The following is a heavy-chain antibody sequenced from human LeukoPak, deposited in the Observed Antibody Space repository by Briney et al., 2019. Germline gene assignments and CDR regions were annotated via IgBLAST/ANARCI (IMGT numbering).Heavy chain of an antibody. CDR3: ARVRLWFGEPADAFDI. D-gene: IGHD3-10*01. Sequence: RASVKVSCKASGYTFTSYGISWVRQAPGQGLEWMGWISAYNGNTNYAQKLQGRVTMTTDTSTSTAYMELRSLRSDDTAVYYCARVRLWFGEPADAFDIWGQGTMVTVSS. CDR1: GYTFTSYG. CDR2: ISAYNGNT. V-gene: IGHV1-18*01. J-gene: IGHJ3*02.